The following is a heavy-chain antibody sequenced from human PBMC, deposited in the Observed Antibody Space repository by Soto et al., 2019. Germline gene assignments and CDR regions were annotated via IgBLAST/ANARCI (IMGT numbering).Heavy chain of an antibody. Sequence: SETLSLTCTVSGGSISSSSYYWGWIRQPPGKGLEWIGSIYYSGSTYYNPSLKSRVTISVDTSKNQFSLKLSSVTAADTAVYYCARRRDCSSTSCKGSWFDPWGQGXPVTVYS. V-gene: IGHV4-39*01. CDR3: ARRRDCSSTSCKGSWFDP. J-gene: IGHJ5*02. CDR1: GGSISSSSYY. D-gene: IGHD2-2*01. CDR2: IYYSGST.